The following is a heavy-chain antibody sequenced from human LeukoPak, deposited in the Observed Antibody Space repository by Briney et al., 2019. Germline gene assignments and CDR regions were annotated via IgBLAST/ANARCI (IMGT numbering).Heavy chain of an antibody. J-gene: IGHJ6*02. CDR2: ISYDGGNK. Sequence: GGSLRLSCAASGFTFSSYAMHWVRQAPGKGLEWVAVISYDGGNKYYADSVKGRFTISRDNSKNTLYLQMNSLRAEDTAVYYCARDGATIFRNYYYGMDVWGQGTTATVSS. D-gene: IGHD3-9*01. CDR3: ARDGATIFRNYYYGMDV. CDR1: GFTFSSYA. V-gene: IGHV3-30-3*01.